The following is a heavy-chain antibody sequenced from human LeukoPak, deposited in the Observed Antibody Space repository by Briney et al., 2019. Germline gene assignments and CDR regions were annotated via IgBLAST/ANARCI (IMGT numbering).Heavy chain of an antibody. CDR2: IYYSGST. V-gene: IGHV4-30-4*08. CDR3: ARLYYYDSSGLDY. J-gene: IGHJ4*02. D-gene: IGHD3-22*01. CDR1: GGSISSGDYY. Sequence: SQTLSLACTVSGGSISSGDYYWSWIRQPPGKGLEWIGYIYYSGSTYYNPSLKSRVTISVDTSKNQFSLKLSSVIAADTAVYYCARLYYYDSSGLDYWGQGTLVTVSS.